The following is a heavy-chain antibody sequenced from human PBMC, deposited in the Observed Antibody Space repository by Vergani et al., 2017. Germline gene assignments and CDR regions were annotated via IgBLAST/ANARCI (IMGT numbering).Heavy chain of an antibody. J-gene: IGHJ6*02. Sequence: QLQLQESGSGLVKPSQTLSLTCAVSGGSISSGGYSWSWIRQPPGKGLEWIGYIYHSGSTYYNPSLKSRVTISVDRSKNQFSLKLSSVTAADTAVYYCARGLWYSSSWAEYYYYYYGMDVWGQGTTVTVSS. V-gene: IGHV4-30-2*01. D-gene: IGHD6-13*01. CDR3: ARGLWYSSSWAEYYYYYYGMDV. CDR1: GGSISSGGYS. CDR2: IYHSGST.